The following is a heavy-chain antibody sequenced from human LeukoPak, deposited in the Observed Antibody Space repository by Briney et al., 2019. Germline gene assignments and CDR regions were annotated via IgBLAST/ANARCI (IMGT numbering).Heavy chain of an antibody. D-gene: IGHD3-9*01. Sequence: SEALSLTCTVSGGSISSYYWSWIRQPPGKGLEWIGYIYYSGSTNYNPSLKSRVTISVDTSKNQFSLKLSSVTAADTAVYYCARDFRSYGILTGYFDYWGQGTLVTVSS. CDR2: IYYSGST. J-gene: IGHJ4*02. CDR1: GGSISSYY. CDR3: ARDFRSYGILTGYFDY. V-gene: IGHV4-59*01.